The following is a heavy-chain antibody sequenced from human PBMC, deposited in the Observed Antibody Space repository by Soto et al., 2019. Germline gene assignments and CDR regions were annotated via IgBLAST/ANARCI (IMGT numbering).Heavy chain of an antibody. D-gene: IGHD4-17*01. V-gene: IGHV1-18*01. CDR3: ARDRDYDGAFDI. CDR2: ISAYNGNT. CDR1: GCTFTSYG. Sequence: ASVKVSCKASGCTFTSYGISWVRPAPGQGLEWMGWISAYNGNTNYAQKLQGRVTMTTDTSTSTAYMELRSLRSDDTAVYYCARDRDYDGAFDIWGQGTMVTVS. J-gene: IGHJ3*02.